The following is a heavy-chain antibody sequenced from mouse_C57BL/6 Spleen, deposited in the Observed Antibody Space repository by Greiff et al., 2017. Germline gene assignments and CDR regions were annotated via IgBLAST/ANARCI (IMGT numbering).Heavy chain of an antibody. J-gene: IGHJ4*01. CDR1: GYAFSSSW. CDR2: IYPGDGDT. Sequence: VQLQQSGPELVKPGASVKISCKASGYAFSSSWMNWVKQRPGKGLEWIGRIYPGDGDTNYNGKFKGKATLTADNSSSTAYMQLSSLTSEDSAVYFSARKKYCGSSDYYAMDYWGQGTSVTVSS. D-gene: IGHD1-1*01. V-gene: IGHV1-82*01. CDR3: ARKKYCGSSDYYAMDY.